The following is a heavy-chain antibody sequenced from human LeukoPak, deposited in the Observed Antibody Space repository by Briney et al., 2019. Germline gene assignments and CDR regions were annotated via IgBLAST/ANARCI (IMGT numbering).Heavy chain of an antibody. Sequence: ASVKVSCKASGYTFTSYAMNWVRQAPGQGLEWMGWINTNTGNPTYAQGFTGRFVFSLDTSVSTAYLQTSSLKAEDTAVYYCARGYYYDSSGYYFHPDDAFDIWGQGTMVTVSS. D-gene: IGHD3-22*01. CDR2: INTNTGNP. V-gene: IGHV7-4-1*02. CDR3: ARGYYYDSSGYYFHPDDAFDI. J-gene: IGHJ3*02. CDR1: GYTFTSYA.